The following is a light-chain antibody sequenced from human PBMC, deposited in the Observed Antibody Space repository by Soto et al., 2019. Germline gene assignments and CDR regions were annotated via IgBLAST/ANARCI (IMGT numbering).Light chain of an antibody. CDR1: QSVGTS. Sequence: VLTQSPAPLCLSPGERGTLSWMRSQSVGTSLAWYQQKPGQAPRLLIYGASTRATGIPARFSGSGSGTEFTLTISSLQSEDFAVYYCQQYNNWPPITFGQGTRLEIK. V-gene: IGKV3-15*01. J-gene: IGKJ5*01. CDR2: GAS. CDR3: QQYNNWPPIT.